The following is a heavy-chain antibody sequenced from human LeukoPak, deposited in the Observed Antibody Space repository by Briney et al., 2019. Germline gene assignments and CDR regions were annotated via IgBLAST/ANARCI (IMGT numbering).Heavy chain of an antibody. V-gene: IGHV3-30*03. Sequence: GGSLRLSCAASGFTFSSYGMHWVRQAPGKGLEWVAVISYDESFKYYSDSVKGRFTISRDNSKNTLYLQMNSLRAEDTAVYYCARRAGAYSHPYDYWGQGTLVTVSS. D-gene: IGHD4/OR15-4a*01. CDR3: ARRAGAYSHPYDY. CDR1: GFTFSSYG. CDR2: ISYDESFK. J-gene: IGHJ4*02.